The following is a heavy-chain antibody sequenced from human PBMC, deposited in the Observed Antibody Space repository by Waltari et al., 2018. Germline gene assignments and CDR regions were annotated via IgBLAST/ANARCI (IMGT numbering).Heavy chain of an antibody. D-gene: IGHD6-13*01. CDR1: GGSFSGYY. CDR3: ARGSSSADYYGMDV. J-gene: IGHJ6*02. Sequence: QVQLQQWGAGLLKPSETLSLTCAVYGGSFSGYYWSWIRQPPGKGLEWIGEINHSGSTNYNPSLKIRVTISVDTSKNQFSLNLSSVTAADTAVYYCARGSSSADYYGMDVWGQGTTVTVSS. V-gene: IGHV4-34*01. CDR2: INHSGST.